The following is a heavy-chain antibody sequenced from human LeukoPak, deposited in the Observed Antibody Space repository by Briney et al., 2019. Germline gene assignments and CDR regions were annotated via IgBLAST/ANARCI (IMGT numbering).Heavy chain of an antibody. CDR3: ARGGDIVATRSTVRNWFDP. J-gene: IGHJ5*02. CDR1: GGSISSSSYY. CDR2: IYYSGST. D-gene: IGHD5-12*01. V-gene: IGHV4-39*01. Sequence: SEILSLTCTVSGGSISSSSYYWGWIRQPPGKGLEWIGSIYYSGSTYYNPSLKSRVTISVDTSKNQFSLKLSSVTAADTAVYYCARGGDIVATRSTVRNWFDPWGQGTLVTVSS.